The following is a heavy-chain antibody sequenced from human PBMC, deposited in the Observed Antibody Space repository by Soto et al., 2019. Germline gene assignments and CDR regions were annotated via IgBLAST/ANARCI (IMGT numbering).Heavy chain of an antibody. J-gene: IGHJ5*02. CDR2: ISGSGGST. CDR3: AKDRYYDFWSGYYTGNWFGP. CDR1: GFTFSSYA. Sequence: GGSLRLSSTASGFTFSSYAMSWVRQAPGKGLEWFSAISGSGGSTYYADSVKGRFTISRDNSKNTLYLQMNSLRAEDTAVCYCAKDRYYDFWSGYYTGNWFGPWGQGTLVTVSS. V-gene: IGHV3-23*01. D-gene: IGHD3-3*01.